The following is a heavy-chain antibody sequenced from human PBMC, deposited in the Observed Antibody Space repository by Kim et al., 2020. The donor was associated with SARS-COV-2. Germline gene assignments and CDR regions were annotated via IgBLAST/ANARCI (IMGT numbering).Heavy chain of an antibody. V-gene: IGHV1-69*13. CDR2: IIPIFGTA. CDR1: GGTFSSYA. Sequence: SVKVSCKASGGTFSSYAISWVRQAPGQGLEWMGGIIPIFGTANYAQKFQGRVTITADESTSTAYMELSSLRSEDTAVYYCARDVGYYYYYYGMDVWGQGTTVTVSS. D-gene: IGHD1-26*01. J-gene: IGHJ6*02. CDR3: ARDVGYYYYYYGMDV.